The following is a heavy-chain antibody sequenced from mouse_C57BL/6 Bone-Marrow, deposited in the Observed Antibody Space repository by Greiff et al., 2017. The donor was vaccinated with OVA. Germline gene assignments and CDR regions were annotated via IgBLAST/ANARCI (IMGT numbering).Heavy chain of an antibody. CDR1: GYTFTDYA. CDR2: ISTYYGDA. J-gene: IGHJ3*01. D-gene: IGHD2-3*01. CDR3: ARWLLRGTWFAY. Sequence: VMLVESGPELVRPGVSVKISCKGSGYTFTDYAMHWVKQSHAKSLEWIGVISTYYGDASYNQKFKDKATMTVDKSSSTAYMELARLTSEDSAFYYCARWLLRGTWFAYWGQGTLVTVSA. V-gene: IGHV1-67*01.